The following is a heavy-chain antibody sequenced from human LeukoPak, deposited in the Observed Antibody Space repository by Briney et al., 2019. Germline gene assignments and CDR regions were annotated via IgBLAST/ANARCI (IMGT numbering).Heavy chain of an antibody. CDR3: AKDPNKQPPDY. CDR2: ISGSGGST. J-gene: IGHJ4*02. CDR1: GGTFSSYA. V-gene: IGHV3-23*01. D-gene: IGHD6-13*01. Sequence: SCKASGGTFSSYAMSWVRQAPGKGLEWVSAISGSGGSTYYADSVKGRFTISRDNSKNTLYLQMNSLRAEDTAVYYCAKDPNKQPPDYWGQGTLVTVSS.